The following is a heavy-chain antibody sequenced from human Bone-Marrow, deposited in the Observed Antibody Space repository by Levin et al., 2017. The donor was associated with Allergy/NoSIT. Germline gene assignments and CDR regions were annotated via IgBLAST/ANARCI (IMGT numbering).Heavy chain of an antibody. CDR2: INHSGST. CDR1: GGSFSGYY. D-gene: IGHD3-22*01. V-gene: IGHV4-34*01. CDR3: ARGLPSYYYDSSGYYLHFDY. Sequence: PSETLSLTCAVYGGSFSGYYWSWIRQPPGKGLEWIGEINHSGSTNYNPSLKSRVTISVDTSKNQFSLKLSSVTAADTAVYYCARGLPSYYYDSSGYYLHFDYWGQGTLVTVSS. J-gene: IGHJ4*02.